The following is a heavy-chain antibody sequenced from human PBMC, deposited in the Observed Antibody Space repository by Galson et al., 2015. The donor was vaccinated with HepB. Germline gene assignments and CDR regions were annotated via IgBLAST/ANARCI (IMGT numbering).Heavy chain of an antibody. Sequence: PALVKPTQTLTLTCTFSGFSLSTSGVGVGWIRQPPGKALEWLALIYWDDDKRYSPSLKSRLTITKDTSKNQVVLTMTNMDPVDTATYYCAHIVPHYDILTGYTKSWAYYMDVWGKGTTVTVSS. D-gene: IGHD3-9*01. CDR1: GFSLSTSGVG. CDR3: AHIVPHYDILTGYTKSWAYYMDV. CDR2: IYWDDDK. J-gene: IGHJ6*03. V-gene: IGHV2-5*02.